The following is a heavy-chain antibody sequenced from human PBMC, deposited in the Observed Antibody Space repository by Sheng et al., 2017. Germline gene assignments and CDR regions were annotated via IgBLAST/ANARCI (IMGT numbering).Heavy chain of an antibody. CDR2: IIPILGIA. CDR3: ARENSGSYTYNYYYYMDV. J-gene: IGHJ6*03. Sequence: QVQLVQSGAEVKKPGSSVKVSCKASGGTFSSYAIIWVRQAPGQGLEWMGGIIPILGIANYAQKFQGRVTMTADKSTNTAYMELSSLRSEDTAVYYCARENSGSYTYNYYYYMDVWGKGTTVTVSS. D-gene: IGHD1-26*01. CDR1: GGTFSSYA. V-gene: IGHV1-69*04.